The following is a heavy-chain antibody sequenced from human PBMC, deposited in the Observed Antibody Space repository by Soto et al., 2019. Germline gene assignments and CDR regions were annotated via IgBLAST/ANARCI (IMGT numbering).Heavy chain of an antibody. CDR3: AKENTPDYGDYVDY. J-gene: IGHJ4*02. V-gene: IGHV3-23*01. CDR2: ISGSGTST. CDR1: GFTFSSYA. Sequence: GGSLRLSCAASGFTFSSYAMSWVRQSPGKGLKWISSISGSGTSTYYADSVKGRFTISRDNSKNTMYLQMNSLRAEDTALYFCAKENTPDYGDYVDYWGQGTLVTVSS. D-gene: IGHD4-17*01.